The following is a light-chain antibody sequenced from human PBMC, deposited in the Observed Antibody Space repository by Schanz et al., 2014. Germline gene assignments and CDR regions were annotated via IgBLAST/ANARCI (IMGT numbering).Light chain of an antibody. CDR2: DVS. CDR1: SSDVGAYNY. CDR3: SSYTTGSTYV. J-gene: IGLJ1*01. Sequence: SALTQPASVSGSPGQSITISCTGSSSDVGAYNYVSWYQHHPGKAPKLMIFDVSDRPSGVSNRFSGSKSGNTASLTISVLQSEDEADYYCSSYTTGSTYVFGSGTKLTVL. V-gene: IGLV2-14*03.